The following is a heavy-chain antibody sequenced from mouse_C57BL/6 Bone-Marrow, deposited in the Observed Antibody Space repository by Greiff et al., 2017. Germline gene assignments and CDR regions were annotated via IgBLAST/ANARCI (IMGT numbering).Heavy chain of an antibody. J-gene: IGHJ2*01. CDR1: GYTFTIYW. Sequence: VKLMESGAELVKPGASVKMSCKASGYTFTIYWITWVKQRPGQGLEWIGDIYPGSGSTTYNEKFKSKATLTVDTSSSTAYMQLSSLTSEDSAVYYCARRGFDYWGQGTTLTVSS. CDR3: ARRGFDY. CDR2: IYPGSGST. V-gene: IGHV1-55*01.